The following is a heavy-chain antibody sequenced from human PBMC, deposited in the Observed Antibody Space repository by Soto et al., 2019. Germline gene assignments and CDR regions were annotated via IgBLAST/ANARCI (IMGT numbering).Heavy chain of an antibody. J-gene: IGHJ4*02. Sequence: EVQLVESGGGLVQPGGSLRLSCAASGFTFSSYSMNWVRQAPGKGLEWVSYISSSSSTIYYADSVKGRFTISRDNAKNSLSLQTNSLRAEDKAVYYCARDYSSYGPFDYWCQGTLVTVST. D-gene: IGHD5-18*01. V-gene: IGHV3-48*01. CDR1: GFTFSSYS. CDR3: ARDYSSYGPFDY. CDR2: ISSSSSTI.